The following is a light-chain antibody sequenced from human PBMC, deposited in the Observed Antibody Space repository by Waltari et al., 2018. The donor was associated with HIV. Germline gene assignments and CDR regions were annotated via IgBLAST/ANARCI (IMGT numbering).Light chain of an antibody. J-gene: IGLJ3*02. V-gene: IGLV3-10*01. CDR2: EDS. CDR1: ALPKKY. Sequence: SYELTQPPSVSVSPGQTARITCPGDALPKKYAYWYQQRSGQAPVLVIYEDSKRPSGVPERFSGSSSGTMVTLTISGAQVEDEADYYCYSTDITSHQRVFGGGTKLTVL. CDR3: YSTDITSHQRV.